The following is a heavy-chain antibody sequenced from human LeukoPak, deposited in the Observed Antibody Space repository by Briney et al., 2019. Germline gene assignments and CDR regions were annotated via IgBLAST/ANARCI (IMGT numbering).Heavy chain of an antibody. Sequence: PGGSLRLSCAASGFTFSSYWMHWVRQAPGKGLVWVSHINSDGSNTRYADSVKGRFTISRDNAKNTLYLQMNSLRVEDTAVYYCARIAVAGPEYFQHWGQGTLVTVSS. CDR3: ARIAVAGPEYFQH. V-gene: IGHV3-74*01. CDR2: INSDGSNT. J-gene: IGHJ1*01. D-gene: IGHD6-19*01. CDR1: GFTFSSYW.